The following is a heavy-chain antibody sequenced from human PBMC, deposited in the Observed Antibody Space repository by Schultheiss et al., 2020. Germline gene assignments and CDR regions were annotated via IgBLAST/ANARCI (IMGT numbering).Heavy chain of an antibody. CDR1: GFTFSDYY. Sequence: GESLKISCAASGFTFSDYYMSWIRQAPGKGLEWVSYISSSGSTIYYADSVKGRFTISRDNAKNSLYLQMNSLRAEDTAVYYCARGSIAARRSPFDYWGQGTLGTVSS. CDR2: ISSSGSTI. V-gene: IGHV3-11*01. J-gene: IGHJ4*02. D-gene: IGHD6-6*01. CDR3: ARGSIAARRSPFDY.